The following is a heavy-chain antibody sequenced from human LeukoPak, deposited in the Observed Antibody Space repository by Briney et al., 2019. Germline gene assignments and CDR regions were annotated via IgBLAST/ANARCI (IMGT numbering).Heavy chain of an antibody. CDR1: GFSVSTYS. J-gene: IGHJ6*02. CDR2: ITWTTSI. D-gene: IGHD5-12*01. Sequence: PGGSLRLSCAVSGFSVSTYSMNRVRQAPGKGLEWVSHITWTTSIYYADSVQGRFTVSRDSAKNSLYLQMNSLRDEDTAVYYCARDPGNSGYGMDVWGQGTTVIVSS. CDR3: ARDPGNSGYGMDV. V-gene: IGHV3-48*02.